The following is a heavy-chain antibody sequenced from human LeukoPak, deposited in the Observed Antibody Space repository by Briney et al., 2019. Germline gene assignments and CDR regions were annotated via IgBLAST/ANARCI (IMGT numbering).Heavy chain of an antibody. CDR3: ATETIGRHYDY. Sequence: PGGSLRLSCAASGFTFSSYSMNWVRQAPGKGLEWVSSIGPTGTDRYYADSVRGRFTISRDNAKNSMYLQMDSLRDEDTAVYCCATETIGRHYDYWGQGTLLTVSS. CDR2: IGPTGTDR. CDR1: GFTFSSYS. J-gene: IGHJ4*02. D-gene: IGHD1-14*01. V-gene: IGHV3-21*01.